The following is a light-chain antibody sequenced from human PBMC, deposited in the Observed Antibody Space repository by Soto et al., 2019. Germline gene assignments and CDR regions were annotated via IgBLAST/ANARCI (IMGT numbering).Light chain of an antibody. CDR1: QSVSSN. J-gene: IGKJ5*01. V-gene: IGKV3-15*01. CDR3: QQYNNWPPIT. CDR2: GAS. Sequence: EIVLTQSPATLSVSPGEKATLSCRASQSVSSNLAWYQQKPGQAPRLLIYGASTRATGIAARFSGSGSGTEFTLTISSLQSEDFAVYYCQQYNNWPPITFGQGTRLEIK.